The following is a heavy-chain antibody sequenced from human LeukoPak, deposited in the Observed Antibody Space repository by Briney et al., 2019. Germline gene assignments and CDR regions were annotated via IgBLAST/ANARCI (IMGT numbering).Heavy chain of an antibody. CDR2: MNPNSGNT. D-gene: IGHD3-22*01. Sequence: ASVKVSCKASGYTFTSYDINWVRQATGQGLEWMGWMNPNSGNTGYAQKFQGRVTMTRNTSISTAYMELSSLRSEDTALYYCARDNLYDSIGYYSAYWGQGTLVTVSS. J-gene: IGHJ4*02. CDR1: GYTFTSYD. V-gene: IGHV1-8*01. CDR3: ARDNLYDSIGYYSAY.